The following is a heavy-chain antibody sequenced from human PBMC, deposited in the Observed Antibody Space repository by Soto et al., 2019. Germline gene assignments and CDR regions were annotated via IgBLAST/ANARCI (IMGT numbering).Heavy chain of an antibody. J-gene: IGHJ5*02. Sequence: EVQVVDSGGGLVQPGGSLRLSCAASGFTFSSFWMSWVRQAPGKGLEWVANIKPDGTEKYYVDSVMGRFTISRDNAENSLFLLMNNPRVEDTAVYYCVRGGHRFDPWGQGTLVTVSS. CDR2: IKPDGTEK. V-gene: IGHV3-7*03. CDR3: VRGGHRFDP. CDR1: GFTFSSFW.